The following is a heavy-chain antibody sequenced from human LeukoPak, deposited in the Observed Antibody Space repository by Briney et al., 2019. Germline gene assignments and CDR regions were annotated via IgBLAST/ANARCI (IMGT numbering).Heavy chain of an antibody. J-gene: IGHJ4*02. CDR3: ASFYNDILTGYYPMPLDY. V-gene: IGHV4-30-2*01. D-gene: IGHD3-9*01. Sequence: SETLSLTCTVSGGSISSGGYSCSWIRQPPGKGLEWIGYIYHSVSTYYNPSLKSRVTISVYMSKNQFSLKLSSVTAAGTAVYYCASFYNDILTGYYPMPLDYWGQGTLVTVSS. CDR2: IYHSVST. CDR1: GGSISSGGYS.